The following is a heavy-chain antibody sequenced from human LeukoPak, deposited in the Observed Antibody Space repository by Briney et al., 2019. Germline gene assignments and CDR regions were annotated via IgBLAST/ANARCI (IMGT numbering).Heavy chain of an antibody. CDR2: IIPIFGTA. V-gene: IGHV1-69*13. CDR1: GGTFSSYA. CDR3: ARVSVVPAAMGTWFDP. Sequence: ASVKVSRKASGGTFSSYAISWVRQAPGQGLEWMGGIIPIFGTANYAQKFQGRVTITADESTSTAYMELSSLRSEDTAVYYCARVSVVPAAMGTWFDPWGQGTLVTVSS. D-gene: IGHD2-2*01. J-gene: IGHJ5*02.